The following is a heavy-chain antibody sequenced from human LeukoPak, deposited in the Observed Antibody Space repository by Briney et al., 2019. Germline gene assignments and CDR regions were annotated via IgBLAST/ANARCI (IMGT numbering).Heavy chain of an antibody. V-gene: IGHV3-30*04. CDR2: ISKDGRTE. D-gene: IGHD2-15*01. Sequence: GGSLRLSCAASGFTFSSYTMHWVRQAPGKGLEWVTFISKDGRTEDYTDSAKGRFSISRDNSNDTLHLQMNSLRPGDTAVYYCARDLEEDYSNWYFDLWGRGTLVTVSS. J-gene: IGHJ2*01. CDR1: GFTFSSYT. CDR3: ARDLEEDYSNWYFDL.